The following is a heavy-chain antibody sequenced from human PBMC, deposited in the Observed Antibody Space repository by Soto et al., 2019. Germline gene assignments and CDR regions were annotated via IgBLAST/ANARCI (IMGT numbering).Heavy chain of an antibody. CDR1: GYSFTSYW. Sequence: WEALKISCKGSGYSFTSYWIGWVRQMPGKGLEWMGIIYPGDSDTRYSPSFQGQVTISADKSITTAYLQWSSLKASDTAMYYCARDIGGSPECFDSWDKGTMVTVAS. J-gene: IGHJ5*01. D-gene: IGHD5-12*01. V-gene: IGHV5-51*01. CDR2: IYPGDSDT. CDR3: ARDIGGSPECFDS.